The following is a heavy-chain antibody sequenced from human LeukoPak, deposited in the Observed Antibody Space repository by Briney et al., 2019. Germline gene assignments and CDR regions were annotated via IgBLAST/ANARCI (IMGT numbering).Heavy chain of an antibody. J-gene: IGHJ3*02. CDR1: GFTFNNYA. Sequence: GGSLRLSCAGTGFTFNNYAMHWVRQAPGEGLEWVAVISRDGTDQFYADSVKGRFTISRDNSKNTLFLQMSSLRADDTAVYYCAKYQIGDRVRSAFDIWGQGTMVTVSS. V-gene: IGHV3-30-3*02. CDR2: ISRDGTDQ. D-gene: IGHD3-10*01. CDR3: AKYQIGDRVRSAFDI.